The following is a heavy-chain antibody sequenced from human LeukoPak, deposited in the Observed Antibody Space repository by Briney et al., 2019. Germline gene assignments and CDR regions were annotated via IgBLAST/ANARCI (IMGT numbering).Heavy chain of an antibody. CDR1: GGSISSYY. J-gene: IGHJ4*02. CDR3: ARLSRTTVTPAFDY. Sequence: SETLSLTCTVSGGSISSYYWSWIRQPPGKGLEWIGYIYYSGSTNYNPSLKSRVTISVDTSKNQFSLKLSSVTAADTAVYYCARLSRTTVTPAFDYWGQGTLVTVSS. CDR2: IYYSGST. D-gene: IGHD4-17*01. V-gene: IGHV4-59*01.